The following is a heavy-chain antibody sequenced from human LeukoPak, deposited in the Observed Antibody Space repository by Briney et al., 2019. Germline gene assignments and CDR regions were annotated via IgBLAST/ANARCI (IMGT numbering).Heavy chain of an antibody. V-gene: IGHV1-18*01. CDR3: ARGEGSYPYNWFDP. J-gene: IGHJ5*02. D-gene: IGHD1-26*01. CDR2: ISAYNGNT. CDR1: GYTFTNYG. Sequence: ASVKVSCKASGYTFTNYGISWVRQAPGQGLEWMGWISAYNGNTNYAQKLQGRVTMTTDTSTSTAYMELRSLRSDDTAVYYCARGEGSYPYNWFDPWGQGTLVTVSS.